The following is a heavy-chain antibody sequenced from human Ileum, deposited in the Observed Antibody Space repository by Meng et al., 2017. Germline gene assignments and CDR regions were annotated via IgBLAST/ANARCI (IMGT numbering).Heavy chain of an antibody. J-gene: IGHJ4*02. D-gene: IGHD2-8*01. V-gene: IGHV4-30-4*01. CDR1: GGPISSGDYY. CDR3: ARAPKYCTNAVCSRPLDS. CDR2: IYYNGNT. Sequence: QVQLQESGPRLVKPSQTLSLTCTVPGGPISSGDYYWSWVRQSPGKGPEWIGYIYYNGNTYSNPSLRGRLMISIDTSKNQFSLKLSSVTAADTAVYYCARAPKYCTNAVCSRPLDSWGQGTLVTVSS.